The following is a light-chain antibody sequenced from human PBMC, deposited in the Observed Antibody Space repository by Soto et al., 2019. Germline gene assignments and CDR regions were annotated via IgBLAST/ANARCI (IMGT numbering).Light chain of an antibody. CDR3: TSYTSINTPQVV. Sequence: QSALTQPASVSGSPGQSITISCTGTSSDVGGYNYVSWYQQQPGKAPKLMIYDVSNRPSGVSNRFSGSKSGNTASLTISGLQAEDEADYYCTSYTSINTPQVVFGGGTQLTVL. CDR1: SSDVGGYNY. V-gene: IGLV2-14*03. CDR2: DVS. J-gene: IGLJ2*01.